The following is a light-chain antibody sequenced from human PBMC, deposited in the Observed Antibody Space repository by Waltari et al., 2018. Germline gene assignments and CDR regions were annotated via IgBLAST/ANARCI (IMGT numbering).Light chain of an antibody. Sequence: EIVLTQSPGTLSLSPGERATLPCRASQSVARALAWYQQKPGQPPRLLIYNTYTRATGVPDRFSSGGSVTDVSLTISRLETEDFAVYYCQNYVRLPATFGQGTKVEIK. V-gene: IGKV3-20*01. CDR1: QSVARA. CDR3: QNYVRLPAT. CDR2: NTY. J-gene: IGKJ1*01.